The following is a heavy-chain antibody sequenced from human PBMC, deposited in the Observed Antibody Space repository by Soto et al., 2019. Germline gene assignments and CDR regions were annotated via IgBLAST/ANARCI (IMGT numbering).Heavy chain of an antibody. CDR2: IYHTGGT. J-gene: IGHJ4*02. Sequence: PSETLSLTCNVYGVTIRGYYWNWIRQPPGKTLEWIGSIYHTGGTNYNPSLKSRVTISVDTSKNHFSLKFNSLTAADTAIYYWASGTLSTIAAPDSWGQGTLVTVS. D-gene: IGHD6-13*01. V-gene: IGHV4-59*01. CDR3: ASGTLSTIAAPDS. CDR1: GVTIRGYY.